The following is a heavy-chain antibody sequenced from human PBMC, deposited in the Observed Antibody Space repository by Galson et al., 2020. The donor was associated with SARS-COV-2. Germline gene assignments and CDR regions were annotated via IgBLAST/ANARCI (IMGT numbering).Heavy chain of an antibody. CDR3: ARERGYYVDY. CDR1: GFTLSSYE. V-gene: IGHV3-48*03. CDR2: ISSSGINT. Sequence: GESLKISCAASGFTLSSYEMNWVRQAPGKGLEWVSYISSSGINTYYADSVKGRLTISRDNAKNSLYLQMSSLRAEDTAVYYCARERGYYVDYWGQGTLVTVSS. J-gene: IGHJ4*02. D-gene: IGHD3-3*01.